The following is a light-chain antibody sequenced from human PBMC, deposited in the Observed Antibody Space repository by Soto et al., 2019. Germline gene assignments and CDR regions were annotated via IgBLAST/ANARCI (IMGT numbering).Light chain of an antibody. CDR3: QQDYNLPFT. Sequence: EIVVTQSPGTLSLSPGERATLSCRASQSIDSNYLSWYQQKPGQAPRLIISGASTRATGTPARFSGSGSGTDFTLTISSLQPEDSAVYYCQQDYNLPFTFGQGTRLEI. CDR1: QSIDSNY. J-gene: IGKJ5*01. CDR2: GAS. V-gene: IGKV3D-7*01.